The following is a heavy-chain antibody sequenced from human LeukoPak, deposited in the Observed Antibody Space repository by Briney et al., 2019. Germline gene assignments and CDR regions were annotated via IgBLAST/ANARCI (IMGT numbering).Heavy chain of an antibody. Sequence: GGSLRLSCAASGFTFTSYAMSWVRQAPGMGLEWVSAISGSGGGTYYADSVKGRFTISRDNSKNTLYLQMNSLRAEDTAVYYCAKDQSYVFDYWGQGTLVTVPS. J-gene: IGHJ4*02. V-gene: IGHV3-23*01. CDR3: AKDQSYVFDY. CDR1: GFTFTSYA. D-gene: IGHD1-26*01. CDR2: ISGSGGGT.